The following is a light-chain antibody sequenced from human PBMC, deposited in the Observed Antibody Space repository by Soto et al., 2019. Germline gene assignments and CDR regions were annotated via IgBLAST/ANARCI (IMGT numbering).Light chain of an antibody. V-gene: IGKV1-9*01. CDR3: QQFNNYPRT. J-gene: IGKJ2*01. CDR2: TAS. CDR1: QGISNY. Sequence: DIQVTQSPSFLSASVGDRVTITCRASQGISNYLAWYQQKPGRAPKLLIYTASTLHSVVPSRFSGSGSGTEFTLTISSLQPEDFATYYCQQFNNYPRTFGQGTKLEIK.